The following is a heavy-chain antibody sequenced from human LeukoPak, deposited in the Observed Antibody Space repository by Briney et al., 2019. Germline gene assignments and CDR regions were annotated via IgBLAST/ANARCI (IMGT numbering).Heavy chain of an antibody. D-gene: IGHD3-3*01. Sequence: GGSLRLSCAASGFTFSSYGMHWVRQAPGKGLEWVAVISYDGSNKYYADSVKGRFTISRDNSKNTLYLQMNSLRAEDTAVYYCAKEKSHYDVGYYYGMDVWGQGTTVTVSS. V-gene: IGHV3-30*18. CDR2: ISYDGSNK. J-gene: IGHJ6*02. CDR1: GFTFSSYG. CDR3: AKEKSHYDVGYYYGMDV.